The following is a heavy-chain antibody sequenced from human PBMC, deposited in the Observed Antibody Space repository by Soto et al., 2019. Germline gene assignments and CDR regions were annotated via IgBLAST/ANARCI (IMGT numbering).Heavy chain of an antibody. J-gene: IGHJ4*02. CDR1: GGSVSSGYNY. CDR3: ATESGSTYGYFDY. CDR2: ISSSGST. D-gene: IGHD5-18*01. Sequence: PSETLSLTCTVSGGSVSSGYNYWSWIRQSPGKGLEWIGYISSSGSTGCNPSLKNRLTMSVDRSKNQFTLRLTSVTAADTAVYFCATESGSTYGYFDYWGQGTQVTVSS. V-gene: IGHV4-30-4*01.